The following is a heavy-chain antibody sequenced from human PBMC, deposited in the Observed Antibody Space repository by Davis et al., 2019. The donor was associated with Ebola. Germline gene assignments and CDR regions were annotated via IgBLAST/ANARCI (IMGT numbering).Heavy chain of an antibody. CDR3: ARDNGEFDY. J-gene: IGHJ4*02. CDR1: GGTFSSYA. V-gene: IGHV1-18*01. CDR2: ISAYNGNT. D-gene: IGHD3-10*01. Sequence: ASVKVSCKASGGTFSSYAISWVRQAPGQGLEWMGWISAYNGNTNYAQKLQGRVTMTTDTSTSTAYMELSSLRSEDTAVYYCARDNGEFDYWGQGTLVTVSS.